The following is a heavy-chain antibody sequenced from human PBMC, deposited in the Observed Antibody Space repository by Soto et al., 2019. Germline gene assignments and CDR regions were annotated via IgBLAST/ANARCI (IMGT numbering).Heavy chain of an antibody. CDR3: ARDRGIAARSRVWFDP. V-gene: IGHV4-34*01. D-gene: IGHD6-6*01. J-gene: IGHJ5*02. CDR1: GGSFSGYY. CDR2: INHSGST. Sequence: PSETLSLTCAVYGGSFSGYYWSWIRQPPGKGLEWIGEINHSGSTNYNPSLKSRVTISVDTSKNQFSLKLSSVTAADTAVYYCARDRGIAARSRVWFDPWGQGTLVTVSS.